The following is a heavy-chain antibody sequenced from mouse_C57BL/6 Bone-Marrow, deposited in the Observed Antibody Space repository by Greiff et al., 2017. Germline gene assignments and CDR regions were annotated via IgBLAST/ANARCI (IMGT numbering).Heavy chain of an antibody. V-gene: IGHV1-9*01. Sequence: QVQLQQSGAELMKPGASVKLSCKATGYTFTGYWIEWVKQRPGHGLEWIGEILPGSGSTNYNEKFKGKATFTADTSSNTAYMQLSSLTTEVSALYYCARPYYYGCSSSYYFDYWGQGTTLTVSS. CDR1: GYTFTGYW. CDR2: ILPGSGST. CDR3: ARPYYYGCSSSYYFDY. J-gene: IGHJ2*01. D-gene: IGHD1-1*01.